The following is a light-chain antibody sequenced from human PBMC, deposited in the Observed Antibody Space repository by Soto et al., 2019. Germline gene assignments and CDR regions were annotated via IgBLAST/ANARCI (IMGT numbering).Light chain of an antibody. CDR3: AAWDDSLSGGV. V-gene: IGLV2-14*01. CDR1: SSDVGGYNY. J-gene: IGLJ3*02. Sequence: QSALTQPASVSGSPGQSITISCTGTSSDVGGYNYVSWYQQHPGKAPKLMIYEVSNRPSGVSNRFSGSKSGNTASLTISGLQAEDEADYYCAAWDDSLSGGVFGGGTQLTVL. CDR2: EVS.